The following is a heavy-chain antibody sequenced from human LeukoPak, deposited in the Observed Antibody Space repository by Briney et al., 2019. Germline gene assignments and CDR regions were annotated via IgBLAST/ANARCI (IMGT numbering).Heavy chain of an antibody. J-gene: IGHJ4*02. CDR1: GFTFTSPA. Sequence: GASVKVSCKASGFTFTSPAVQWVRQARAQRLEWIGCIVVGSGNTNYAQKIQERVTITRDMSTSTAYVELSSLRSEDTAVYYCAADPYDYGDYVLGYWGQGTLVTVSS. D-gene: IGHD4-17*01. CDR2: IVVGSGNT. V-gene: IGHV1-58*01. CDR3: AADPYDYGDYVLGY.